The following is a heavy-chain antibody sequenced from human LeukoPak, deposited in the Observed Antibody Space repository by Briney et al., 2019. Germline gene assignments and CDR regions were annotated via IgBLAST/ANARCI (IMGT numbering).Heavy chain of an antibody. CDR1: GGSFSGYY. Sequence: PSETLSLTCAVYGGSFSGYYWSWIRQPPGKGLEWIGEINHSGSTNYNPSLKSRVTISVDTSKNQFSLKLSSVTAADTAVYYCARAYYDILTGYYYYYFDYWGQGTLVTVSS. D-gene: IGHD3-9*01. V-gene: IGHV4-34*01. J-gene: IGHJ4*02. CDR2: INHSGST. CDR3: ARAYYDILTGYYYYYFDY.